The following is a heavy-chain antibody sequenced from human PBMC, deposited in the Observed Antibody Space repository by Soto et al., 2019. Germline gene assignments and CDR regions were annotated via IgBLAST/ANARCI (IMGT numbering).Heavy chain of an antibody. D-gene: IGHD3-22*01. CDR2: ISYDGSNK. J-gene: IGHJ6*02. CDR1: GFTFSSYG. Sequence: PGGSLRLSCAASGFTFSSYGMHWVRQAPGKGLEWVAVISYDGSNKYYADSVKGRFTISRDNSKNTLYLQMNSLRAEDTAVYYCAKDGMIVVVSPDYGMDVWGQGTTVTVSS. CDR3: AKDGMIVVVSPDYGMDV. V-gene: IGHV3-30*18.